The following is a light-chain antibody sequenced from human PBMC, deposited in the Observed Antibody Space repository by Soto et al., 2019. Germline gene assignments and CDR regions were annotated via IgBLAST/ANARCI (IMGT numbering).Light chain of an antibody. J-gene: IGKJ2*01. V-gene: IGKV3-15*01. CDR2: GAS. Sequence: EIVMTQSPATLSVSQGERATLSCRASQSVSSNLAWYQQTPGQAPRLLIYGASTRATGIPARFSGSGSGTEFTLTISSLQSEDFAVYYCQQYNNWPPSSFGQGTKLEIK. CDR3: QQYNNWPPSS. CDR1: QSVSSN.